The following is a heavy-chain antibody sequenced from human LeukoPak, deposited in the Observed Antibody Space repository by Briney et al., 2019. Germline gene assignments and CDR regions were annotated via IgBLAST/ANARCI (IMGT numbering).Heavy chain of an antibody. D-gene: IGHD4-17*01. CDR2: ISYDGSNK. Sequence: GGSLRLSCAASGFTFSSYGMHWVRQAPGKGLEWVAVISYDGSNKYYADSVKGRFTISRDNSKNTLYLQMNSLRAEDTAVYYCARQGGGDYLYWFDPWGQGTLVTVSS. J-gene: IGHJ5*02. CDR1: GFTFSSYG. V-gene: IGHV3-30*03. CDR3: ARQGGGDYLYWFDP.